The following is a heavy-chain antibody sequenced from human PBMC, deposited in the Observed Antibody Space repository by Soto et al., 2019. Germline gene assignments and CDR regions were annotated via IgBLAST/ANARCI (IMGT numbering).Heavy chain of an antibody. CDR3: ATVGGYSGYDWVY. CDR2: FDPGDGET. V-gene: IGHV1-24*01. Sequence: ASVKVSCKVSGYTLTELSMHWVRQAPGKGLEWMGGFDPGDGETIYAQKFQGRVTMTEDTSTDTAYMELSSLRSEDTAVYYCATVGGYSGYDWVYWGQGTLVTVSS. J-gene: IGHJ4*02. CDR1: GYTLTELS. D-gene: IGHD5-12*01.